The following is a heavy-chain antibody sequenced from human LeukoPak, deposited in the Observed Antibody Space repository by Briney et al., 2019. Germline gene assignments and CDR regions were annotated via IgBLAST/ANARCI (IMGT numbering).Heavy chain of an antibody. D-gene: IGHD3-22*01. Sequence: GASVKVSCKASGYTFTSYGISWVRQAPGQGLEWMGWISAYNGNTNYAQKLQGRVTMTTDTSTRTAYMELRSLRSDDTAVYYCARVPRLDYHDSYGAFDIWGQGTMVTVSS. CDR1: GYTFTSYG. J-gene: IGHJ3*02. V-gene: IGHV1-18*01. CDR3: ARVPRLDYHDSYGAFDI. CDR2: ISAYNGNT.